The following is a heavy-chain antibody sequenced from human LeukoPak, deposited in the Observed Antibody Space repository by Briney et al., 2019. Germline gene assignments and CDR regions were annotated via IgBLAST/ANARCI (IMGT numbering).Heavy chain of an antibody. J-gene: IGHJ5*02. CDR2: ISAYNGNT. CDR3: ARGPYYYGSGSRKYNWFDP. Sequence: ASVKVSCKASGYTFTSYGISWVRQAPGQGLEWMGWISAYNGNTNYAQKLQGRVTMTTDTSTSTAYMELRSLRSDDTAVYYCARGPYYYGSGSRKYNWFDPWGQGTLVTVSS. V-gene: IGHV1-18*01. CDR1: GYTFTSYG. D-gene: IGHD3-10*01.